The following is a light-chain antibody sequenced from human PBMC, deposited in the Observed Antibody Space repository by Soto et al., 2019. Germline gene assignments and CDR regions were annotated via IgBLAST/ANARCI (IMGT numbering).Light chain of an antibody. V-gene: IGLV2-23*02. CDR2: EVS. Sequence: QSALTQPASVSGSPGQSITISCTGTSSDVGSYNLVSWYQQRPGKAPKVMIYEVSKRPSGVSNRFSGSKSGNTASLTISGLQAEDEADYYCCSYAGSSTYYVFGTGTKAPS. CDR1: SSDVGSYNL. CDR3: CSYAGSSTYYV. J-gene: IGLJ1*01.